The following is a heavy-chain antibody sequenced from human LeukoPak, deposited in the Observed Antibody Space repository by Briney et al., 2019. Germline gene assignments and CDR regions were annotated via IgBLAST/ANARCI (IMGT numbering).Heavy chain of an antibody. CDR1: GFTFGSYA. CDR2: ISGSGGNT. Sequence: GGSLRISCAASGFTFGSYAMNWVRQGPEKGLEWVSAISGSGGNTYYVDSVKGRFTISSDNSKNTLYLQMNFLRAEDTAVYYCAKGPAAQPDYWGQGTLVTVSS. CDR3: AKGPAAQPDY. J-gene: IGHJ4*02. V-gene: IGHV3-23*01. D-gene: IGHD6-13*01.